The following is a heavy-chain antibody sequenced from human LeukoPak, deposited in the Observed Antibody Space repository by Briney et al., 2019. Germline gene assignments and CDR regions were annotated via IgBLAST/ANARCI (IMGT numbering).Heavy chain of an antibody. CDR1: GFTFSSYA. V-gene: IGHV3-23*01. D-gene: IGHD3-9*01. J-gene: IGHJ4*02. CDR2: ISGSGGST. Sequence: PGGSLRLSCAASGFTFSSYAMHWVRQAPGKGLEWVSAISGSGGSTYYADSVKGRFTISRDNSKNTLYLQMNSLRAEDTAVYYCAKHRLDYDILTFDYWGQGTLVTVSS. CDR3: AKHRLDYDILTFDY.